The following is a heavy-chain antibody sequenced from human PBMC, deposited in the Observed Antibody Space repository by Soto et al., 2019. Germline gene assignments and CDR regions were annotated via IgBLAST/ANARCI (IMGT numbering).Heavy chain of an antibody. Sequence: GESLKISCAASGFTFSSYEMNWVRQAPGKGLEWVSYISSSGSTIYYADSVKGRFTISRDNAKNSLYLQMNSLRAEDTAVYYCARDLHYGGNSAFYYYGMDVWGQGTTVTVSS. D-gene: IGHD4-17*01. J-gene: IGHJ6*02. V-gene: IGHV3-48*03. CDR2: ISSSGSTI. CDR3: ARDLHYGGNSAFYYYGMDV. CDR1: GFTFSSYE.